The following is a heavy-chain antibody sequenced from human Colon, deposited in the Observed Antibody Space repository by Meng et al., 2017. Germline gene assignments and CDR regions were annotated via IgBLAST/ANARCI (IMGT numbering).Heavy chain of an antibody. J-gene: IGHJ4*02. Sequence: QVQLGQSGAEGRKPGASVEVSCKASGYIFTTYGISWVRQAPGEGLEWMGWISAYNGNTNSAQKFQDRVTMTTDTSTNTAYMELRRLRSDDTAMYYCARDRQWLGSDYWGQGTLVTVSS. CDR3: ARDRQWLGSDY. D-gene: IGHD6-19*01. CDR2: ISAYNGNT. CDR1: GYIFTTYG. V-gene: IGHV1-18*01.